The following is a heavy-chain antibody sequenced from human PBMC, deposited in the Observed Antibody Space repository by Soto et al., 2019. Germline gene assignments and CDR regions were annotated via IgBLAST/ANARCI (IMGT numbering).Heavy chain of an antibody. J-gene: IGHJ3*02. CDR3: TIGTWSGEVFDI. CDR1: GGTFNTYS. Sequence: QVQLVQSGAEVKKPGSSVKVSCKDSGGTFNTYSMFWVRQAPGQGLEWMGRIIPMLGIRNYAQRFQDRVTITEXXTTATAHMELSSLRSEDTALYYCTIGTWSGEVFDIWGQGTMVTVSS. CDR2: IIPMLGIR. V-gene: IGHV1-69*02. D-gene: IGHD2-21*01.